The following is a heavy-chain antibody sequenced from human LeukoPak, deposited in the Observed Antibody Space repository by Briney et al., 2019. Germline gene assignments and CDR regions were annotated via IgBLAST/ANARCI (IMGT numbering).Heavy chain of an antibody. Sequence: QSGGSLRLSCAASGFTLSSNYMSWVRQAPGKGLEWVSVIYSGGSTYYADSVKGRFTLSRDNSKNSLYRQMNSLRAEDTAVYYCAGGGGDYWGQGTLVTVAS. D-gene: IGHD3-10*01. CDR1: GFTLSSNY. CDR3: AGGGGDY. V-gene: IGHV3-53*01. J-gene: IGHJ4*02. CDR2: IYSGGST.